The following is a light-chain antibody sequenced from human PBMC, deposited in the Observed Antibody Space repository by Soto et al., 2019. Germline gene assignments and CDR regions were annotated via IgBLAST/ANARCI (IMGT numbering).Light chain of an antibody. CDR1: QSISSC. Sequence: IPLTQSPATLSPSPWDRATISCRASQSISSCLAWYQQKPGEAPSLLIYDAANRATGGPSRFSGSGSETEVTLTISSLQPDDYASYYCQQHNNCSRTFGQGTKVDIK. J-gene: IGKJ1*01. V-gene: IGKV1-5*01. CDR2: DAA. CDR3: QQHNNCSRT.